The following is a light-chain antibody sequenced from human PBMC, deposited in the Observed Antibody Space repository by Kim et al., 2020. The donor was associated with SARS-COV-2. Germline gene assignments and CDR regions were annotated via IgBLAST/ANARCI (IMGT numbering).Light chain of an antibody. J-gene: IGKJ2*01. CDR1: QSVSSNY. CDR2: GAS. V-gene: IGKV3-20*01. CDR3: QQYVNSPYT. Sequence: LSPGGRATLSGRASQSVSSNYLAWYQQKLGQAPRLLIYGASSRATGIPDRFSGSGSGTDFTLTISRLEPEDFAVYYCQQYVNSPYTFGQGTKLEI.